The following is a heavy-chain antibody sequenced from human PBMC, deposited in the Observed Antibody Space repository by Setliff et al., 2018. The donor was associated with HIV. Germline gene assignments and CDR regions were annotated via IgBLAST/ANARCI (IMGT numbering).Heavy chain of an antibody. CDR3: ALIGTDKANYYYYYMDV. Sequence: PGESLKISCKGSGYSFTNYWIGWVRQMPGKGLEWMGIIYPGDSNTRYSPSLQGQVTISADKSISTAYLQWSSLEASDTAMYYCALIGTDKANYYYYYMDVWGKGTTVTVSS. V-gene: IGHV5-51*01. D-gene: IGHD1-26*01. CDR2: IYPGDSNT. J-gene: IGHJ6*03. CDR1: GYSFTNYW.